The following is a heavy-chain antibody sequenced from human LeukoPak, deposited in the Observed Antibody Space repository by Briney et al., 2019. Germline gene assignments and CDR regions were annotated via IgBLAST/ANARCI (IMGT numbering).Heavy chain of an antibody. V-gene: IGHV1-8*01. D-gene: IGHD3-16*02. J-gene: IGHJ4*02. Sequence: ASVKVSCKSSGYTFTSYDINWVRQATGQGLEWMGWMNPNSGNTGYAQKFQDRVTMTRNTSISTAYMELSSLRSENTAVYYCARATFGGVIVYWGQGTMVTVSS. CDR1: GYTFTSYD. CDR2: MNPNSGNT. CDR3: ARATFGGVIVY.